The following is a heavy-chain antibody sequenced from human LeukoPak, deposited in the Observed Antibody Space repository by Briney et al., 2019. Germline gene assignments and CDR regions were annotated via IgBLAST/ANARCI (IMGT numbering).Heavy chain of an antibody. CDR3: ARDYGIYYYYGMDV. V-gene: IGHV3-64*01. CDR2: ISSNGGST. J-gene: IGHJ6*02. D-gene: IGHD3-9*01. Sequence: PGGSLRLSRAASGFTFSSYAMHWVRQAPGKGLEYVSAISSNGGSTYYANSVKGRFTISRDNSKNTLYLQMGSLRAEDMAVYYCARDYGIYYYYGMDVWGQGTTVTVSS. CDR1: GFTFSSYA.